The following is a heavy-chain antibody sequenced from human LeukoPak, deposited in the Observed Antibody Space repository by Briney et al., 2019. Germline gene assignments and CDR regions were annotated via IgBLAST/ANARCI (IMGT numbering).Heavy chain of an antibody. CDR3: AKDAELWFGELSYWFDP. CDR2: IKTDGSEK. D-gene: IGHD3-10*01. Sequence: PGGSLRLSCEGSGFTFSNYWMGWVRQAPGKGLQWVANIKTDGSEKYYVDSVKGRFTISRDNSKNTLYLQMNSLRAEDTAVYYCAKDAELWFGELSYWFDPWGQGTLVTVSS. J-gene: IGHJ5*02. V-gene: IGHV3-7*03. CDR1: GFTFSNYW.